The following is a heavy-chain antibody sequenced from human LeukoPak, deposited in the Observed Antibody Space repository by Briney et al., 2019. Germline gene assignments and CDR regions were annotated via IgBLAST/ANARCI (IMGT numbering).Heavy chain of an antibody. CDR2: ISGSGGST. V-gene: IGHV3-23*01. D-gene: IGHD2-2*01. J-gene: IGHJ4*02. Sequence: GGSLRLSCAASGFTFSSYAMSWVRQAPGKGLEWVSAISGSGGSTYYADSVKGRFTISRDNSKNTLYPQMNSLRAEDTAVYYCAKDLPAFIVVVPAAVFDYWGQGTLVTVSS. CDR3: AKDLPAFIVVVPAAVFDY. CDR1: GFTFSSYA.